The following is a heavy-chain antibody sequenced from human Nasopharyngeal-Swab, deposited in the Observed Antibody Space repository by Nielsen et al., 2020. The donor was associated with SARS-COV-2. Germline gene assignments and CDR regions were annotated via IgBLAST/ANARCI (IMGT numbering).Heavy chain of an antibody. CDR1: GGSISSSSYY. V-gene: IGHV4-39*01. CDR3: ATYGYGSYYYYYMDV. J-gene: IGHJ6*03. Sequence: SDTLSLTCTVSGGSISSSSYYWGWIRQPPGKGLEWIGSIYYSGSTYYSPSLKIRVTISVDTSKNQFSLKLSSVTAADTAVYYCATYGYGSYYYYYMDVWGKGTTVTVSS. D-gene: IGHD5-18*01. CDR2: IYYSGST.